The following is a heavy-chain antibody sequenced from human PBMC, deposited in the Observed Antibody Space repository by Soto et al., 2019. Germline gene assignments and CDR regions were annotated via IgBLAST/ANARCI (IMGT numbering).Heavy chain of an antibody. Sequence: EVQLVESGGGLVQPGGSLRLSCAASGFTVSSNYMNWVRQAPGKGLEWVSVIYSGGSTYYADSVKGRFTISRDNSKNTLYLQMNSLRAEDTAVYYCARGYGDFDYYFDYWGQGTLVTVSS. CDR3: ARGYGDFDYYFDY. D-gene: IGHD4-17*01. CDR1: GFTVSSNY. V-gene: IGHV3-66*01. J-gene: IGHJ4*02. CDR2: IYSGGST.